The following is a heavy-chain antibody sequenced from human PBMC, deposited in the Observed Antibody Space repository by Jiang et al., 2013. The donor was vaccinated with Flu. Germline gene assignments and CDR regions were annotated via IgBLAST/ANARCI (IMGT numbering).Heavy chain of an antibody. Sequence: GSGLVKPSETLSLTCTVSGASISSGSYCWAWIRQPAGKGLEWIGRIYTSGSTNYNPSLKSRATISLDTSKNQFSLKLSSVAAADTAVYYCARRTDAGSYNYFDYWGQGILVTVSS. V-gene: IGHV4-61*02. CDR3: ARRTDAGSYNYFDY. J-gene: IGHJ4*02. CDR2: IYTSGST. CDR1: GASISSGSYC. D-gene: IGHD3-10*01.